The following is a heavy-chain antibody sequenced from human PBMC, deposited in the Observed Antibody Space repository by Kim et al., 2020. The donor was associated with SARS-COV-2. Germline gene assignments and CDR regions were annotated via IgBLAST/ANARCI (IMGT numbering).Heavy chain of an antibody. CDR3: ATQSRVRMDYDSSGPALDY. D-gene: IGHD3-22*01. J-gene: IGHJ4*02. Sequence: GGSLRLSCAASGFTFSDYYMSWIRQAPGKGLEWVSYISSSGSTIYYADSVKGRFTISRDNAKNSLYLQMNSLRAEDTAVYYCATQSRVRMDYDSSGPALDYWGQGTLVPVSS. CDR1: GFTFSDYY. CDR2: ISSSGSTI. V-gene: IGHV3-11*01.